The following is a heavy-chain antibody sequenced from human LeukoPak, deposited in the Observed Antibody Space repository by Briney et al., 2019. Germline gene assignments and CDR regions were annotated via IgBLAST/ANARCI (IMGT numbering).Heavy chain of an antibody. Sequence: TGGSLRLSCAASGFTFSSYAMHWVRQAPGKGLEWVAVISYDGSNKYYADSVKGRFTISRDNSKNTLYLQMNSLRAEDTAVYYCARDGSNSGPDFDYWGQGILVTVSS. CDR1: GFTFSSYA. J-gene: IGHJ4*02. CDR2: ISYDGSNK. V-gene: IGHV3-30-3*01. D-gene: IGHD2/OR15-2a*01. CDR3: ARDGSNSGPDFDY.